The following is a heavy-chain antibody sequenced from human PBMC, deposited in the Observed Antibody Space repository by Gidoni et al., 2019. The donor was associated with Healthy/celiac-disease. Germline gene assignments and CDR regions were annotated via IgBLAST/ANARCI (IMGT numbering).Heavy chain of an antibody. Sequence: EVQLVESGGGLVKPGGSLSLPCAASGFTFSSYSMNWVRQAPGKGLEWVSSISSSSSYIYYADSVKGRFTISRDNAKNSLYLQMNSLRAEDTAVYYCAREISPELRGLDPWGQGTLVTVSS. J-gene: IGHJ5*02. D-gene: IGHD1-7*01. V-gene: IGHV3-21*01. CDR3: AREISPELRGLDP. CDR1: GFTFSSYS. CDR2: ISSSSSYI.